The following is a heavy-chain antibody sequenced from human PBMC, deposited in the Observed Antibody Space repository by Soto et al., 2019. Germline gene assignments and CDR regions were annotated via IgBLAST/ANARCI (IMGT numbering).Heavy chain of an antibody. D-gene: IGHD6-13*01. Sequence: QLQLQDSGSGLVKPSQTLSLTCAVSGGSISSGGYSWSWIRQPPGKGLEWIGYIYHSGSTYYNPSLKSRVTISVVRSKNQFSLKLSSVTAADTAVYYCASGQQLVRNYWGQGTLVTVSS. J-gene: IGHJ4*02. CDR3: ASGQQLVRNY. V-gene: IGHV4-30-2*01. CDR1: GGSISSGGYS. CDR2: IYHSGST.